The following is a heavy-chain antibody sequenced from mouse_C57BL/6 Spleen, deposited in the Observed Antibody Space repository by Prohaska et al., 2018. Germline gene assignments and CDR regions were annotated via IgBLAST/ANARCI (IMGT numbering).Heavy chain of an antibody. Sequence: EVQLLETGGGLVQPGGSRGLSCEGSGFTFSGFWMSWVRQTPGKTLEWIGDINSECREINYVPSIKDRFTIFRDNDKSTLYLQMSNVRSEDTATYFCMRYSSSYWYFDVWGTGTTVTVSS. CDR1: GFTFSGFW. D-gene: IGHD1-1*01. CDR2: INSECREI. V-gene: IGHV11-2*01. J-gene: IGHJ1*03. CDR3: MRYSSSYWYFDV.